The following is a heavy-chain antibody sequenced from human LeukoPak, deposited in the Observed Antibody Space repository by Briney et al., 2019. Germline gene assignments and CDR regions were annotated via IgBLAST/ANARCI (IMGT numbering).Heavy chain of an antibody. Sequence: SETLSFTCTVSGGSISSYYWSWIRQPPGKGLEWIGYIYYSGSTNYNPSLKSRVTISVDTSKNQFSLKLSSVTAADTAVYYCARVVSDYYDSSGYLDYWGQGTLVTVSS. CDR2: IYYSGST. V-gene: IGHV4-59*01. J-gene: IGHJ4*02. D-gene: IGHD3-22*01. CDR3: ARVVSDYYDSSGYLDY. CDR1: GGSISSYY.